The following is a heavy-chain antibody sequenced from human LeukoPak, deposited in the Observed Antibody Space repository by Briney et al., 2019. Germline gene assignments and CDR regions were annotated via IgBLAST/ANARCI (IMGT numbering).Heavy chain of an antibody. CDR1: GGSCSSYY. D-gene: IGHD6-19*01. CDR2: INHSGST. J-gene: IGHJ5*02. V-gene: IGHV4-34*01. Sequence: PSETLSLTCAVYGGSCSSYYWNWIRQPPGKGLECIEEINHSGSTNYNPSLKSRVPISVDTSKNQFSLKLSSVTAADTAVYYCARGRGLIAVAGGPWGQGTLVTVSS. CDR3: ARGRGLIAVAGGP.